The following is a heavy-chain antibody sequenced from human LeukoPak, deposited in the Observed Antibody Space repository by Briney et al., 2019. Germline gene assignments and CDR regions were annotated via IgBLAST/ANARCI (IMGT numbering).Heavy chain of an antibody. CDR1: GFPFSDYA. CDR2: ISPSASHR. Sequence: PGGSLRLSCAASGFPFSDYAMTWVRRAPGKGLEWVAAISPSASHRYYADFVGGRFTISRDNSKNTLDLQMSSLRAEDTAVYYCVKDRFGSFDPWGQGTLVTVSS. D-gene: IGHD5-18*01. V-gene: IGHV3-23*01. J-gene: IGHJ5*02. CDR3: VKDRFGSFDP.